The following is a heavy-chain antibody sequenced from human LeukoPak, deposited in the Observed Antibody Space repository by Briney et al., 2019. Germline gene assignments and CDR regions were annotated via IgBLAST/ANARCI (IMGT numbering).Heavy chain of an antibody. CDR3: AKDALRGVVVPAATPYYYYKDV. CDR2: ISGSGGST. J-gene: IGHJ6*03. V-gene: IGHV3-23*01. D-gene: IGHD2-2*01. CDR1: GFTFSSYA. Sequence: GGSLRLSCAASGFTFSSYAMSWVRQAPGKGLEWVSAISGSGGSTYYADSVKGRFTISRDNSKNTLYLQMNSLRAEDTAVYYCAKDALRGVVVPAATPYYYYKDVWGKGTTVTVSS.